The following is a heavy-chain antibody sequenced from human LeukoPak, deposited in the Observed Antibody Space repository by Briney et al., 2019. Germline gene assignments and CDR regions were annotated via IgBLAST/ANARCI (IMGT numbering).Heavy chain of an antibody. D-gene: IGHD6-6*01. CDR2: IIPIFGTA. CDR3: ARTNHASGYSSSPDNDAFDI. J-gene: IGHJ3*02. CDR1: GGTFSRYA. V-gene: IGHV1-69*05. Sequence: SVKVSCKASGGTFSRYAISWVRQAPGQGLEWMGGIIPIFGTANYAQKFQGRVTITTDESTSTAYMELSSLRSEDTAVYYCARTNHASGYSSSPDNDAFDIWGQGTMVTVSS.